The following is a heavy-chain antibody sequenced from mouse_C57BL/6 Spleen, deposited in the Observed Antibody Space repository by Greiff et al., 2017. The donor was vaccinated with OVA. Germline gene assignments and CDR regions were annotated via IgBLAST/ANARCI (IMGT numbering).Heavy chain of an antibody. D-gene: IGHD2-4*01. CDR3: GRSDDYDPYYAMDY. J-gene: IGHJ4*01. V-gene: IGHV1-72*01. CDR2: IDPNSGGT. Sequence: QVQLQQPGAELVKPGASVKLSCKASGYTFTSYWMHWVKQRPGRGLEWIGRIDPNSGGTKYNEKFKSKATLTVDKPSSTAYMQLSSLTSEDSAVYDCGRSDDYDPYYAMDYWGQGTSVTVSS. CDR1: GYTFTSYW.